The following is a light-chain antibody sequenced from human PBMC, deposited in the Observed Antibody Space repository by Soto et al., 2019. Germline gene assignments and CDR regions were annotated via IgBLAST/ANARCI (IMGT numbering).Light chain of an antibody. CDR1: QSVSSY. Sequence: DIVMTQSPDSLTVSPGERATLSCRASQSVSSYLAWYQQKPGQAPRLLIYDASNRATGIPARFSGSGSGTDFTLTISSLEPEDFAVYYCQQRSNWPITFGQGTKVDIK. V-gene: IGKV3-11*01. J-gene: IGKJ1*01. CDR2: DAS. CDR3: QQRSNWPIT.